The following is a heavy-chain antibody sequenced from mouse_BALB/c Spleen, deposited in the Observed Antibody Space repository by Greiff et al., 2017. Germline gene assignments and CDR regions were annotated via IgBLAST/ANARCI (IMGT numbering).Heavy chain of an antibody. D-gene: IGHD2-13*01. V-gene: IGHV1-69*02. CDR3: TRGDRLGQRYFDV. Sequence: QVQLQQPGAELVRPGASVKLSCKASGYTFTSYWINWVKQRPGQGLEWIGNIYPSDSYTNYNQKFKDKATLTVDKSSSTAYMQLSSPTSEDSAVYYCTRGDRLGQRYFDVWGAGTTVTVSS. CDR1: GYTFTSYW. CDR2: IYPSDSYT. J-gene: IGHJ1*01.